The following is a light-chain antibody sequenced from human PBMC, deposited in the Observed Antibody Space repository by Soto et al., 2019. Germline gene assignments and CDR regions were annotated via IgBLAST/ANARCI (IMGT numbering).Light chain of an antibody. J-gene: IGKJ4*01. Sequence: EIVMTQSPATLSVSPGERATLSCRASQSVSSNLAWYQQKPGQTPKLLIYVASTRATGIPARFSGSGSETEFTLTISSLQSKDFAVYYCQQYNVWPLTFGGGTKVEFK. CDR3: QQYNVWPLT. CDR2: VAS. CDR1: QSVSSN. V-gene: IGKV3-15*01.